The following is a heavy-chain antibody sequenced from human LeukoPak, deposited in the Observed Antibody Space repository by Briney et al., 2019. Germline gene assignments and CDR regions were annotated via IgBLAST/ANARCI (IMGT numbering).Heavy chain of an antibody. CDR2: FDPEDGET. D-gene: IGHD3-22*01. J-gene: IGHJ4*02. CDR1: GYTLTELS. CDR3: ATVVLANYYDSSGYLFDY. V-gene: IGHV1-24*01. Sequence: ASVKVSCKVSGYTLTELSMHWVRQAPGKGLEWMGGFDPEDGETIYAQKFQGRVTMTEDTSTDTAYMELSSLRSEDTAVYYCATVVLANYYDSSGYLFDYWGQGTLVTVSS.